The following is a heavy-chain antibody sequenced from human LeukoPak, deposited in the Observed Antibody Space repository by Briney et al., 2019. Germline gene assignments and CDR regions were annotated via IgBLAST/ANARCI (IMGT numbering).Heavy chain of an antibody. CDR3: AKDALYSGSYSCFDY. V-gene: IGHV3-23*01. CDR2: ISGSGGST. D-gene: IGHD1-26*01. CDR1: GFTFSSYA. Sequence: GSLRLSCAASGFTFSSYAMSWVRQAPGKGLEWVSAISGSGGSTYYADSVKGRFTISRDNSKNMLYLQMNSLRAEDTAVYYCAKDALYSGSYSCFDYWGQGTLVTVSS. J-gene: IGHJ4*02.